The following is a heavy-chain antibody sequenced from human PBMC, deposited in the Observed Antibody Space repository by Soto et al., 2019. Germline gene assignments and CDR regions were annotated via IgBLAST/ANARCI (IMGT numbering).Heavy chain of an antibody. J-gene: IGHJ6*02. V-gene: IGHV1-18*01. Sequence: QVQLVQSGPEVTKPGASVKVSCEASGYTFTTSGISWVRQAPGPGLEWMGWISTYNGDTNSAQKFQGRVTMTADTSTGTVYMELMSLKSDATAVYYCARQGSWPYYYYGLDVWGQGTTVTVSS. CDR1: GYTFTTSG. D-gene: IGHD1-26*01. CDR2: ISTYNGDT. CDR3: ARQGSWPYYYYGLDV.